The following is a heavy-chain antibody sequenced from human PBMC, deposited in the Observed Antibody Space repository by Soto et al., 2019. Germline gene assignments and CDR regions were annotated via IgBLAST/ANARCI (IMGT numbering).Heavy chain of an antibody. D-gene: IGHD4-17*01. CDR1: GGSISSSNC. J-gene: IGHJ5*02. CDR3: ARAYGGNPALFAP. Sequence: SETLSLTCAVSGGSISSSNCWRWVRQPPGKGREWMGEIYHSGSTNYNPSLKSRVTISVDKSKNQFSLKLSSVTAAEPAVYYCARAYGGNPALFAPWGQGTLVPVSS. V-gene: IGHV4-4*02. CDR2: IYHSGST.